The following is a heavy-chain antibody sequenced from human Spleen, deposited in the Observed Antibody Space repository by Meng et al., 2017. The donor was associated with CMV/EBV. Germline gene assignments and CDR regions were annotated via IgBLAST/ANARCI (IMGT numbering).Heavy chain of an antibody. Sequence: ASVKVSCKASGYSFTWYYMQWVRQAPGQGLEWMGWINPNSGGTNYAQKFQGRVTMTRDTSISTAYMELSSLRSDDTAIYYCVREYYDILTGSYFDYWGQGTLVTVSS. CDR3: VREYYDILTGSYFDY. CDR2: INPNSGGT. V-gene: IGHV1-2*02. J-gene: IGHJ4*02. CDR1: GYSFTWYY. D-gene: IGHD3-9*01.